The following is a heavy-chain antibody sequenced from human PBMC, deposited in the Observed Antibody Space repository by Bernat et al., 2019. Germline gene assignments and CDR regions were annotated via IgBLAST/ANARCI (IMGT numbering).Heavy chain of an antibody. CDR3: AVERVDTAMVLGSRPYGMDV. J-gene: IGHJ6*02. V-gene: IGHV1-69*01. CDR1: GGTFSSYV. CDR2: VIPIFGTA. D-gene: IGHD5-18*01. Sequence: QVQLVQSGAEVKKPGSSVKVSCKASGGTFSSYVISWVRQAPGQGLEWMGGVIPIFGTANYAQKFQGRVTITADESTSTAYMELSSLRSEDTAVYYCAVERVDTAMVLGSRPYGMDVWGQGTTVTVSS.